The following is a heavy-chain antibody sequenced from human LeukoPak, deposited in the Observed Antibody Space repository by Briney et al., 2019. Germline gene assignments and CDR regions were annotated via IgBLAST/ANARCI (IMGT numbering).Heavy chain of an antibody. J-gene: IGHJ4*02. CDR2: IKSGGST. CDR1: GFTVSSNH. CDR3: ARDLAYYGSGKQNY. V-gene: IGHV3-66*01. D-gene: IGHD3-10*01. Sequence: PGGSLRLSCAASGFTVSSNHMSWVRRAPGKGLEWVSVIKSGGSTYYADSVKGRFTISRDNSKNTLYLQMNSLRAEDTAVYYCARDLAYYGSGKQNYWGQGTLVTVSS.